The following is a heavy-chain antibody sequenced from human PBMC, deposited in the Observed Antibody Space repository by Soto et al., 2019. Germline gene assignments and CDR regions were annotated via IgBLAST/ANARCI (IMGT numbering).Heavy chain of an antibody. D-gene: IGHD2-8*02. CDR1: GFTFNSYT. J-gene: IGHJ4*01. V-gene: IGHV3-23*01. CDR2: ISGSGSSP. Sequence: PGGSVRLSCAASGFTFNSYTMAWVRQAPGKGLEWVSSISGSGSSPSYADSVQGRFIIYRDNSRTTLSLQMNSLRAEDTATYYCAKARCTGNSCYVPDYWGHGSLVTVSS. CDR3: AKARCTGNSCYVPDY.